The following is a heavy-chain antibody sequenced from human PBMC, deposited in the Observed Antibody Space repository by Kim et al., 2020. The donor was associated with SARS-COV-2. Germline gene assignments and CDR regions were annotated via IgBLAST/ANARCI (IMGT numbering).Heavy chain of an antibody. Sequence: FQGRVTITRDTSASTAYMELSSLRSEDTAVYYCARGDRITIFGVVIRFDYWGQGTLVTVSS. CDR3: ARGDRITIFGVVIRFDY. D-gene: IGHD3-3*01. V-gene: IGHV1-3*01. J-gene: IGHJ4*02.